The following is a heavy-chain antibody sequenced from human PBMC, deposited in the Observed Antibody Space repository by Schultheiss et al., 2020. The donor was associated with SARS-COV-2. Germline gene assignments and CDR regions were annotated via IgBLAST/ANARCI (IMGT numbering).Heavy chain of an antibody. J-gene: IGHJ4*02. CDR1: GGSISSGDYY. V-gene: IGHV4-61*02. Sequence: SETLSLTCSVSGGSISSGDYYWSWIRQHPGKGLEWIGRIYTSGSTNYNPSLKSRVTMSVDTSKNQFSLKLSSVTAADTAVYYCARRGRVQGFDYWGQGTLVTVSS. D-gene: IGHD5-24*01. CDR2: IYTSGST. CDR3: ARRGRVQGFDY.